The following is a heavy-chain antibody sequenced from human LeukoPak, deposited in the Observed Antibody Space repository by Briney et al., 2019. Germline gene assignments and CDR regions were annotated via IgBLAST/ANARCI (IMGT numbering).Heavy chain of an antibody. CDR1: GVSISTYY. V-gene: IGHV4-59*12. CDR2: IDYSGNT. D-gene: IGHD3-22*01. J-gene: IGHJ4*02. CDR3: ARWYYDSSGYRYFDY. Sequence: PSETLSLTCTVSGVSISTYYWTWIRQPPGKGLEWIGNIDYSGNTKYNPSLKSRVTISIDTSKSHFSLKLSSLTAADTAVYYCARWYYDSSGYRYFDYWGQGTLVTVSS.